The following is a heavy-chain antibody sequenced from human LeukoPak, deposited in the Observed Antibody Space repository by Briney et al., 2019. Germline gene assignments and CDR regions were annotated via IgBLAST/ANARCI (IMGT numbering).Heavy chain of an antibody. D-gene: IGHD1-1*01. CDR1: GFTFSSYA. J-gene: IGHJ4*02. CDR2: ISGSGGST. V-gene: IGHV3-23*01. Sequence: GGSLRLSCAASGFTFSSYAMSWVRQAPGKGLEWVSVISGSGGSTYYADSVKGRFTISRDNSKNTLYLQMNSLRAEDTAVYYCAKAAGNVLAYYLDYWGQGTLVTVSS. CDR3: AKAAGNVLAYYLDY.